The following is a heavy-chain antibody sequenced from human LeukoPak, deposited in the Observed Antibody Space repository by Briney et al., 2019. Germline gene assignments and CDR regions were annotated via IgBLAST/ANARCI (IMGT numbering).Heavy chain of an antibody. D-gene: IGHD1-26*01. V-gene: IGHV3-23*01. CDR1: GFTFSSYA. Sequence: GGSLRLSCAASGFTFSSYAMSWVRQAPGKGLEWASAISGSGGSTYYADSVKGRFTISRDNSKNTLYLQMNSLRAEDTAVYYCAKDRPVGSGSPKLRGYFDYWGQGTLVTVSS. CDR3: AKDRPVGSGSPKLRGYFDY. J-gene: IGHJ4*02. CDR2: ISGSGGST.